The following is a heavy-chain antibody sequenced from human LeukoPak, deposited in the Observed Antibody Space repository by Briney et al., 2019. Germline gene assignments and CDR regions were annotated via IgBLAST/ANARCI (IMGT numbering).Heavy chain of an antibody. J-gene: IGHJ5*02. Sequence: SETLSLTCTVSGGSISSYYWSWIRQPAGKGLEWIGRIYTSGSTNYNPSLKSRVTMLVDTSKNQFSLKLSSVTAADTAVYYCARVEYQLLSVWFDPWGQGTLVTVSS. D-gene: IGHD2-2*01. CDR1: GGSISSYY. CDR3: ARVEYQLLSVWFDP. CDR2: IYTSGST. V-gene: IGHV4-4*07.